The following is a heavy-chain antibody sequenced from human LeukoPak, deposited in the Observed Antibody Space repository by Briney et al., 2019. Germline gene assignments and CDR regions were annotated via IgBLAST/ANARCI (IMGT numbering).Heavy chain of an antibody. D-gene: IGHD2-2*01. CDR1: GGSFSGYY. CDR3: ARDRYCSSTSCNRYYYHGMDV. CDR2: INHSGST. J-gene: IGHJ6*02. Sequence: PSETLSPTCGVYGGSFSGYYWSWIRQPPGKGLEWIGDINHSGSTNYNPSLKSRVTISVDPSKSQFSLRLSSMTAADTAVYYCARDRYCSSTSCNRYYYHGMDVWGQGTTVTVSS. V-gene: IGHV4-34*01.